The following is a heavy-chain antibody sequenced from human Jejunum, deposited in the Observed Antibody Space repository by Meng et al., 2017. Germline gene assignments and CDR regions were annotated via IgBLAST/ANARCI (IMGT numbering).Heavy chain of an antibody. V-gene: IGHV4-31*03. CDR1: GDSISSGGYY. Sequence: VRLQAAVHGLVRATQALSLTCSVSGDSISSGGYYWSWIRQLPGKGLEWIGYIYHTGSAYYNPSLKSRVTISVDTSKNQFSLKVTSVTAADTAVYYFARDHMGSLDYWGQGILVTVSS. D-gene: IGHD1-26*01. CDR3: ARDHMGSLDY. J-gene: IGHJ4*02. CDR2: IYHTGSA.